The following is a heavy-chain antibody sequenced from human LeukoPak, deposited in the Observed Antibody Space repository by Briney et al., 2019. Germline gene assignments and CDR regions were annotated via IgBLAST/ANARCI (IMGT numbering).Heavy chain of an antibody. Sequence: ASVKVSCKASGYTFTSYGISWVRQAPGQGLEWMGWIGAYNGDTNYAQKLQGRVTIATDTSTNTAYMELRSLRFDDTAVYYCARDRAVTAIFSDYWGQGTLVTVSS. D-gene: IGHD2-21*02. CDR3: ARDRAVTAIFSDY. J-gene: IGHJ4*02. V-gene: IGHV1-18*01. CDR2: IGAYNGDT. CDR1: GYTFTSYG.